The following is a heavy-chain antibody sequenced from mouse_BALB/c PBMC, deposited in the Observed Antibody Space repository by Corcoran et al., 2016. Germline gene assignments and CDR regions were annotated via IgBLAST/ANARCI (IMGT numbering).Heavy chain of an antibody. CDR2: INPYNGDT. V-gene: IGHV1-18*01. J-gene: IGHJ4*01. CDR1: GYSFTCYT. CDR3: AREDGNYRGSMDY. Sequence: EVQLQQSGPELVKPRASMKISCKASGYSFTCYTMNWVKQSQGKNLEWIGLINPYNGDTSYNQKFKGKATLTVDKSSSTAYMELLSLTSEDSAVYYCAREDGNYRGSMDYWGQGTSVTVSS. D-gene: IGHD2-1*01.